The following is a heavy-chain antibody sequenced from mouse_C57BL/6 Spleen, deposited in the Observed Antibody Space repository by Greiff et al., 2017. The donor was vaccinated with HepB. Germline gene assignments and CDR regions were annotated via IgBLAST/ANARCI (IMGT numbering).Heavy chain of an antibody. J-gene: IGHJ2*01. D-gene: IGHD2-5*01. V-gene: IGHV1-7*01. CDR3: ARGAYYSNYDLDY. CDR1: GYTFTSYW. Sequence: VHLVESGAELAKPGASVKLSCKASGYTFTSYWMHWVKQRPGQGLEWIGYINPSSGYTKYNQKFKDKATLTADKSSSTAYMQLSSLTYEDSAVYYCARGAYYSNYDLDYWGQGTTLTVSS. CDR2: INPSSGYT.